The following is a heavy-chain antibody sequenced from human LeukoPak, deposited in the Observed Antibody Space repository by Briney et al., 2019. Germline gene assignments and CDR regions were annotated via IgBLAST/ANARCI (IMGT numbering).Heavy chain of an antibody. J-gene: IGHJ4*02. Sequence: GGSLRLSCAASGFTFSSYAMSWVRQAPGKGLEWVSAISGSGGSTYYADSVKGRFTISRDNAKNSLYLQMNSLRAEDTAVYYCARAHRYYYDSSGYYADYWGQGTLVTVSS. CDR2: ISGSGGST. V-gene: IGHV3-23*01. CDR1: GFTFSSYA. CDR3: ARAHRYYYDSSGYYADY. D-gene: IGHD3-22*01.